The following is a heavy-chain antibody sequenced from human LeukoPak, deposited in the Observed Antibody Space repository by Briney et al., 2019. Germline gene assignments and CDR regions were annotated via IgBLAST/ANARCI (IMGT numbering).Heavy chain of an antibody. J-gene: IGHJ3*02. CDR2: IYSPGSNY. V-gene: IGHV4-4*08. D-gene: IGHD3-22*01. CDR1: GGSISSYY. Sequence: SETLSLTCTVSGGSISSYYWSWIRQPPGKGLEWVGRIYSPGSNYNYNPSLKSRVTISIDTSQNQFSLQLTSGSDADTAGDLLPRGIGTSYDSSRDAFDIWGQGTMVTVSS. CDR3: PRGIGTSYDSSRDAFDI.